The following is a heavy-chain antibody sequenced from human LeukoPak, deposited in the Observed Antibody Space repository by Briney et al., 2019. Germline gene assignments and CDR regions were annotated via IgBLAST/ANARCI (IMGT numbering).Heavy chain of an antibody. CDR3: ARESVDSGSYYEDFSSYFDY. D-gene: IGHD1-26*01. CDR2: ISYDGSNK. J-gene: IGHJ4*02. V-gene: IGHV3-30-3*01. CDR1: GFTFSSYA. Sequence: PGGSLRLSCAASGFTFSSYAMHWVRQAPGKGLEWVAVISYDGSNKYYADSVKGRFTISRDNSKNTLYLQMNSMSAEDTAVYDCARESVDSGSYYEDFSSYFDYWGQGTLVTVSS.